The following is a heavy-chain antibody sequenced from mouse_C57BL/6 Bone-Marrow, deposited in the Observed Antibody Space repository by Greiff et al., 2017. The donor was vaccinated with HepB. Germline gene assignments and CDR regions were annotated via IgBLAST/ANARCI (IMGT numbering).Heavy chain of an antibody. CDR1: GYSITSGYY. D-gene: IGHD1-1*01. Sequence: EVKLQESGPGLVKPSQSLSLTCSVTGYSITSGYYWNWIRQFPGNKLEWMGYISYDGSNNYNPSLKNRISITRDTSKNQFFLKLNSVTTEDTATYYCAREGYYGSRGWGQGTLVTVSA. J-gene: IGHJ3*01. CDR2: ISYDGSN. V-gene: IGHV3-6*01. CDR3: AREGYYGSRG.